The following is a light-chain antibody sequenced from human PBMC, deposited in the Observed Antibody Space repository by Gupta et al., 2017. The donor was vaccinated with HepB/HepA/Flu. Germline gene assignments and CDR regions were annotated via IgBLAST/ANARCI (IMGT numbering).Light chain of an antibody. CDR3: QVWDSNSDPVV. Sequence: SYVLTQPPSVSVAPGETARITCGGNNIGSKSVHWYQQKPGQAPVVVGYDDSDRPSGIPERFSGSNSGNTANLTISRVEAGDEADDDGQVWDSNSDPVVFGGGTKLTVL. CDR1: NIGSKS. CDR2: DDS. J-gene: IGLJ2*01. V-gene: IGLV3-21*02.